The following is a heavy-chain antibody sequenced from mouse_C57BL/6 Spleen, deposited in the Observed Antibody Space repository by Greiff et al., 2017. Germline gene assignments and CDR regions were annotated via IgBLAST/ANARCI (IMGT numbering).Heavy chain of an antibody. CDR1: GYTFTSYW. V-gene: IGHV1-53*01. Sequence: VQLQQSGTELVKPGASVKLSCKASGYTFTSYWMHWVKQRPGQGLEWIGNINPSNGGTNYNEKFKSKATLTVDKSSSTAYMQLSSLTSEDSAVYYCARSGVYYDYDEGAWFAYWGQGTLVTVSA. D-gene: IGHD2-4*01. CDR2: INPSNGGT. J-gene: IGHJ3*01. CDR3: ARSGVYYDYDEGAWFAY.